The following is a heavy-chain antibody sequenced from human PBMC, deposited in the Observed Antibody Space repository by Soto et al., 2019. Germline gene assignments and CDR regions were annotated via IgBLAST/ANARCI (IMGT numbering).Heavy chain of an antibody. J-gene: IGHJ6*02. Sequence: PGESLKISCQASGYSFTSYWIIWVRQMPGKGLEWVGRVDPTDSYTNYSPSFQGHVSISADKSISTAYLQWSSLKASDSAMYFCARPLAVAGSYYYYGMDVWGQGTTVTVSS. V-gene: IGHV5-10-1*01. D-gene: IGHD6-19*01. CDR3: ARPLAVAGSYYYYGMDV. CDR1: GYSFTSYW. CDR2: VDPTDSYT.